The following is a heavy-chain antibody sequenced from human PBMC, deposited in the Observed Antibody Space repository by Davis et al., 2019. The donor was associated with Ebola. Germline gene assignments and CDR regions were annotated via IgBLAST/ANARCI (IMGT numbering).Heavy chain of an antibody. CDR3: ARGNVDLGLYYYYYYGMDV. CDR1: GYTFTSYD. J-gene: IGHJ6*02. D-gene: IGHD3/OR15-3a*01. CDR2: MNPNSGNT. V-gene: IGHV1-8*01. Sequence: ASVKVSCKASGYTFTSYDINWVRQATGQGLEWMGWMNPNSGNTGYAQKFQGRVTMTRNTSISTAYMELSSLRSEDTAVYYCARGNVDLGLYYYYYYGMDVWGQGTTVTVSS.